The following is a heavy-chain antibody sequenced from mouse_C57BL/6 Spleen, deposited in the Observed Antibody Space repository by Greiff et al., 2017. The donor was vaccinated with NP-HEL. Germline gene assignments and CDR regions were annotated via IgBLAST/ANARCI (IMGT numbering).Heavy chain of an antibody. CDR3: ARDAHYGSRFAY. V-gene: IGHV7-1*01. J-gene: IGHJ3*01. Sequence: EVKLMESGGGLVQSGRSLRLSCATSGFTFSDFYMEWVRQAPGKGLEWIAASRNKANDYKTEYSASVKGRFIVSRDTSQSILYLQMNALRAEDTAIYYCARDAHYGSRFAYWGQGTLVTVSA. CDR2: SRNKANDYKT. CDR1: GFTFSDFY. D-gene: IGHD1-1*01.